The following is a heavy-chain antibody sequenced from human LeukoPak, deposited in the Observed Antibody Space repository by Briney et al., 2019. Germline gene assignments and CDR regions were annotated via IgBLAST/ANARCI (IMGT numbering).Heavy chain of an antibody. CDR3: ASRVLRYFDWLPIDY. J-gene: IGHJ4*02. CDR2: ISYDGSNK. Sequence: PGGSLRLSCAASGFTFSSYGMHWVRQAPGKGLEWVAVISYDGSNKYYADSVKGRFTISRDNSKNTLYLQMNSLRAEDTAVYYCASRVLRYFDWLPIDYWGQGTLVTVSS. D-gene: IGHD3-9*01. CDR1: GFTFSSYG. V-gene: IGHV3-30*03.